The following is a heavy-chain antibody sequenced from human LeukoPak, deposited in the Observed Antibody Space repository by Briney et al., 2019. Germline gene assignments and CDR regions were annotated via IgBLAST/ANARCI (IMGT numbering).Heavy chain of an antibody. V-gene: IGHV4-39*01. Sequence: SETLSLTCTVSGGSISSSSYYWGWIRQPPGKGLEWIGSIYYSGGTYYNPSLKSRVTISVDTSKNQFSLKQSSVTAADTAVYYCARHVGGFHHSGFDPWGQGTLVTVSS. J-gene: IGHJ5*02. CDR3: ARHVGGFHHSGFDP. CDR2: IYYSGGT. CDR1: GGSISSSSYY. D-gene: IGHD2-21*01.